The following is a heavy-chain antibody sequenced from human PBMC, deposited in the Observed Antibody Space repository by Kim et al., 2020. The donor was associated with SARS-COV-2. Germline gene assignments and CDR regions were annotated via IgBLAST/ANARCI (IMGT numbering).Heavy chain of an antibody. Sequence: YASGFTGRFVFSLDTSVSTAYLQISSLKAEDTAVYYCARSSYYGSGEADYWGQGTLVTVSS. V-gene: IGHV7-4-1*02. J-gene: IGHJ4*02. D-gene: IGHD3-10*01. CDR3: ARSSYYGSGEADY.